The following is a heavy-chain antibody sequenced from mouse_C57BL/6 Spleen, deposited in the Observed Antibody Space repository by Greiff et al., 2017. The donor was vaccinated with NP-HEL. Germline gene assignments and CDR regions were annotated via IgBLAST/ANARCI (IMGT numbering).Heavy chain of an antibody. CDR1: GYAFSSSW. CDR2: IYPGDGDT. Sequence: VQLQQSGPELVKPGASVKISCKASGYAFSSSWMNWVKQRPGKGLEWIGRIYPGDGDTNYNGKFKGTATLTADKSSSTAYMQLSSLTSEDSAVYFCAREGIYYYGSSYDYYAMDYWGQGTSVTVSS. D-gene: IGHD1-1*01. J-gene: IGHJ4*01. CDR3: AREGIYYYGSSYDYYAMDY. V-gene: IGHV1-82*01.